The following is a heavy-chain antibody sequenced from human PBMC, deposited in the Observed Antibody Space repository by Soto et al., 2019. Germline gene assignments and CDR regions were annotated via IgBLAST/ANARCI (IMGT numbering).Heavy chain of an antibody. Sequence: PGGSLRLSCAASGFTFSNALMSWVRQAPGKGLEWVGRIKSKTDGGTTDYAAPVKGRFTISRDDSKNTLYLQMNSLKTEDTAVYYCTTDELWFGERTRPDYWGQGTLVTVSS. D-gene: IGHD3-10*01. CDR1: GFTFSNAL. CDR3: TTDELWFGERTRPDY. CDR2: IKSKTDGGTT. V-gene: IGHV3-15*01. J-gene: IGHJ4*02.